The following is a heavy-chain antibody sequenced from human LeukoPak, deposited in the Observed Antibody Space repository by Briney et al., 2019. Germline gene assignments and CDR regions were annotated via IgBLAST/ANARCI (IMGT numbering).Heavy chain of an antibody. CDR2: IYYTGST. CDR1: GDSNISSSYY. J-gene: IGHJ4*02. CDR3: ARHKDAAMVTTFDF. Sequence: ASGTLSLTCAVSGDSNISSSYYWGWIRQPPGKGLEWIGSIYYTGSTYYNPSLKSRVTISGDTSKNQFSLRLSSVTAADTAVYSCARHKDAAMVTTFDFWGQGTLVTVSS. D-gene: IGHD5-18*01. V-gene: IGHV4-39*01.